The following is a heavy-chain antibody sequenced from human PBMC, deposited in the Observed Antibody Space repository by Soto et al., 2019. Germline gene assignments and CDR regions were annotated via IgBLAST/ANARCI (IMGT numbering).Heavy chain of an antibody. CDR3: ASAVADYDILTGYFNYFDY. CDR1: GFTFSSYA. V-gene: IGHV3-23*01. Sequence: EVQLLESGGGLVQPGGSLRLSCAASGFTFSSYAMSWVRQAPGKGLEWVSAISGSGGSTYYADSVKGRFTISRDNSKNTLYLQMNSLRAEDTAVYYCASAVADYDILTGYFNYFDYWGQGTLVTVSS. CDR2: ISGSGGST. D-gene: IGHD3-9*01. J-gene: IGHJ4*02.